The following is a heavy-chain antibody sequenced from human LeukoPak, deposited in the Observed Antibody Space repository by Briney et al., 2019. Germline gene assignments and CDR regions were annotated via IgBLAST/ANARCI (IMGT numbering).Heavy chain of an antibody. J-gene: IGHJ4*02. V-gene: IGHV4-61*05. CDR2: IYYSGST. D-gene: IGHD1-26*01. Sequence: SETLSLTCTVSGGSISSSSYYWGWIRQPPGKGLEWIGYIYYSGSTNYNPSLKSRVTISVDTSKNQFSLKLSSVTAADTAVYYCARHLRGATIYFDYWGQGTLVTVSS. CDR1: GGSISSSSYY. CDR3: ARHLRGATIYFDY.